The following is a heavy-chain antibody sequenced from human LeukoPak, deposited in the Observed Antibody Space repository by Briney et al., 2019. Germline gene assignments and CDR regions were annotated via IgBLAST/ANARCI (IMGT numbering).Heavy chain of an antibody. J-gene: IGHJ6*03. CDR2: IIPIFGTA. Sequence: GASVKVSCKASGCTFSSYAISWVRQAPGQGLEWMGVIIPIFGTANYAQKFQGRVTINADESTSTAYMELSRLRSEDRAVYYCARDYSSGRYDYYYYMDVWGKGTTVTISS. D-gene: IGHD6-19*01. CDR3: ARDYSSGRYDYYYYMDV. V-gene: IGHV1-69*13. CDR1: GCTFSSYA.